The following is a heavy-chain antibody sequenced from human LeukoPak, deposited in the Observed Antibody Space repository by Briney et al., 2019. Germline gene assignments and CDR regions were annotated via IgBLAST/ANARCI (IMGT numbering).Heavy chain of an antibody. Sequence: PGGSLRLSCAASGFTFSSYSMNWVRQAPGKGLEWVSGINWNGGSTGYADSVKGRFTISRDNAKNSLYLQMNSLRAEDTALYYCARIYYGSGITNWGQGTLVTVSS. CDR1: GFTFSSYS. CDR3: ARIYYGSGITN. V-gene: IGHV3-20*04. J-gene: IGHJ4*02. D-gene: IGHD3-10*01. CDR2: INWNGGST.